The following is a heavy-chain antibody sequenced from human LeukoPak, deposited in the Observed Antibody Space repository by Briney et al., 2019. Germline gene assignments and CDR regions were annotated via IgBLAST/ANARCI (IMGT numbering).Heavy chain of an antibody. J-gene: IGHJ4*02. V-gene: IGHV3-23*01. CDR3: AKVLVVWFGELLPCFDY. Sequence: GGSLRLSCAASGFTFSIYAMSWVRQAPGKGLEWVSAISGSGGSTYYADSVKGRFTISRDNSKNTLYLQMNSLRAEDTAVYYCAKVLVVWFGELLPCFDYWGQGTLVSVSS. D-gene: IGHD3-10*01. CDR2: ISGSGGST. CDR1: GFTFSIYA.